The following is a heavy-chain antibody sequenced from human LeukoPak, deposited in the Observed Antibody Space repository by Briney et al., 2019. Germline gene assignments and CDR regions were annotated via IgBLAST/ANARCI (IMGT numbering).Heavy chain of an antibody. CDR3: AVTYYYDSSGSYRAFDI. J-gene: IGHJ3*02. CDR2: IIEIFGTA. CDR1: GGTFSSYA. D-gene: IGHD3-22*01. V-gene: IGHV1-69*05. Sequence: SVKVSCKASGGTFSSYAISWVRQAPGQALEWMGGIIEIFGTANYAQKYQGRVTTTTDESTSTAYMELSSLRSEDTAVYYYAVTYYYDSSGSYRAFDIWGQGTMATVSS.